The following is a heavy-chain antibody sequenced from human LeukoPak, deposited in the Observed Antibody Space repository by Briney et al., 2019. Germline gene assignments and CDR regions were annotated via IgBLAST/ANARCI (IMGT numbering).Heavy chain of an antibody. CDR1: GYSFANYW. Sequence: ESLKISCQGSGYSFANYWIAWVRQMPGKGLEWMGSIYPANSDIKYSPSFQGHVTISADKSTSVAYVQWRSLKASDSAIYYCAREYCSGGRCFGPWGQGTLVTVSS. V-gene: IGHV5-51*01. J-gene: IGHJ5*02. CDR2: IYPANSDI. D-gene: IGHD2-15*01. CDR3: AREYCSGGRCFGP.